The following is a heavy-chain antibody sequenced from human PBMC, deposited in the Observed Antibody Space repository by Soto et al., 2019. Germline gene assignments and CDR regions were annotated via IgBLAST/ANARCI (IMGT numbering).Heavy chain of an antibody. J-gene: IGHJ6*03. V-gene: IGHV4-31*03. CDR1: GGSISSGGYY. D-gene: IGHD2-2*01. Sequence: SETLSLTCTVSGGSISSGGYYWSWIRQHPGKGLERIGYIYYSGSTYYNPSLKSRVTISVDTSKNQFSLKLSSVTAADTAVYYCARGRYCSSTSCPRPTNYYYYYIDVWGKGTTVTVSS. CDR2: IYYSGST. CDR3: ARGRYCSSTSCPRPTNYYYYYIDV.